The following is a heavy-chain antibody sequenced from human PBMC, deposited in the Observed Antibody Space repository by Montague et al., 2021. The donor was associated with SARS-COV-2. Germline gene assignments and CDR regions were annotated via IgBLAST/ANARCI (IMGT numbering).Heavy chain of an antibody. Sequence: SETLSLTCAVYGGSFSGYYWNWIRQPPGKGLEWIGEINHSGSTNYNPSLKSRVTISVDTSKNQFSLKLSSVTAAGTAVYYCVVVPLEPRGRGFDYWGQGTLVTVSS. J-gene: IGHJ4*02. CDR1: GGSFSGYY. CDR3: VVVPLEPRGRGFDY. CDR2: INHSGST. D-gene: IGHD1-1*01. V-gene: IGHV4-34*01.